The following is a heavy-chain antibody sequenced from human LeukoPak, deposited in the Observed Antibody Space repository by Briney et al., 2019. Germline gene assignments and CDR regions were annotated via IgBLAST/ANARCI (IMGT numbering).Heavy chain of an antibody. CDR3: ARPRDYFGSGSYYSGMDV. D-gene: IGHD3-10*01. Sequence: PGGSLRLSCAASGFTFNNFGMHWVRQAPGKGLEWLAVVSYEGSNKYYADSVKGRFIISRDNSKNTLYLQMNSLRAEDTAVYYCARPRDYFGSGSYYSGMDVWGQGTTVTVSS. V-gene: IGHV3-33*08. CDR2: VSYEGSNK. CDR1: GFTFNNFG. J-gene: IGHJ6*02.